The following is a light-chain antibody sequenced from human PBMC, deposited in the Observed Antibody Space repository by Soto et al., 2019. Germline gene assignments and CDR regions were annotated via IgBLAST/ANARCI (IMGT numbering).Light chain of an antibody. J-gene: IGKJ2*03. CDR3: RQTYRTLDS. CDR1: QSIRTY. Sequence: DIQVTQSPSSLSASVGDRVTITCRASQSIRTYLNWYQERPGKPPKLLIHNASTLQSGVPSRFSGSGSGTDFTLTISSLQPEDFATYYCRQTYRTLDSFGQGTKLEIK. V-gene: IGKV1-39*01. CDR2: NAS.